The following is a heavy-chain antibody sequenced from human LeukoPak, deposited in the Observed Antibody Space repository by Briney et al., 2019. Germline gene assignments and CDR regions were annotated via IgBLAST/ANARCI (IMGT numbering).Heavy chain of an antibody. CDR1: GFTFSSYA. V-gene: IGHV3-23*01. CDR3: AKRRHYYGSGDYYRDP. J-gene: IGHJ5*02. CDR2: ISGSGTDT. D-gene: IGHD3-10*01. Sequence: GGSLRLSCAASGFTFSSYAMSWVRQAPGKGLEWVSSISGSGTDTYYADSVKGRFTISRDNSRNLLFPQMSSLRVEDTAVYYCAKRRHYYGSGDYYRDPWGQGTLVTVSS.